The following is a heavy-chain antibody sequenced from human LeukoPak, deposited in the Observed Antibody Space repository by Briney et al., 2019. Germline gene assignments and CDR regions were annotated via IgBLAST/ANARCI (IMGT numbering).Heavy chain of an antibody. D-gene: IGHD6-25*01. Sequence: GGSLRLSCAASGFTFSSYSMSWVRQAPGKGLEWVSSLCSSLVFIYYADSLKGRFTISRDNAKNSLYLQMDSLRAEDTAVYFCARTPVAAGADWYFDLWGRGTLVTVSS. V-gene: IGHV3-21*01. CDR2: LCSSLVFI. CDR3: ARTPVAAGADWYFDL. J-gene: IGHJ2*01. CDR1: GFTFSSYS.